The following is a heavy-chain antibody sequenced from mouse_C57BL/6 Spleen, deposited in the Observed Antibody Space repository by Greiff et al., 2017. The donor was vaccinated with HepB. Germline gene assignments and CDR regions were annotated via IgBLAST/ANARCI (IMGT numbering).Heavy chain of an antibody. CDR1: GYTFTSYW. CDR3: ATVTGTFDY. Sequence: QVQLQQPGAELVRPGTSVKLSCKASGYTFTSYWMHWVKQRPGQGLEWIGVIDPSDSYTNYNQKFKGKATLTVDTSSSTAYMQLSSLTSEDSAVYYCATVTGTFDYWGQGTTLTVSS. J-gene: IGHJ2*01. D-gene: IGHD4-1*01. CDR2: IDPSDSYT. V-gene: IGHV1-59*01.